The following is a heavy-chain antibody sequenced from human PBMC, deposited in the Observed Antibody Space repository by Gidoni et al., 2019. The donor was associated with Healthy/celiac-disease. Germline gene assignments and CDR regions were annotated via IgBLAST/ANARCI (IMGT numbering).Heavy chain of an antibody. CDR1: AFTVSSNY. D-gene: IGHD2-15*01. CDR2: IYSGGST. J-gene: IGHJ6*02. CDR3: ARDWYCSGGSCYSDYYYGMDV. V-gene: IGHV3-53*01. Sequence: EVQLVESGGGLIQPGGSLRLSCAASAFTVSSNYMSWVRQAPGKGLEWVSVIYSGGSTYYADSVKGRFTISRDNSKNTLYLQMNSLRAEDTAVYYCARDWYCSGGSCYSDYYYGMDVWGQGTTVTVSS.